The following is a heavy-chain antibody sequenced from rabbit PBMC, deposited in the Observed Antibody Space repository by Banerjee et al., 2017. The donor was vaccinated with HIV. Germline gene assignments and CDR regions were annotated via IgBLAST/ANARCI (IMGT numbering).Heavy chain of an antibody. CDR2: INTSSGNT. Sequence: QEQLEESGGDLVKPGGSLTLTCTASGFSFCNGYVMCWVRQAPGKGLEWIACINTSSGNTVYASWAKGRFTISKTSSTTVTLQMTSLTAADTATYFCVRDDYGDIDLWGQGTLVTVS. CDR1: GFSFCNGYV. J-gene: IGHJ4*01. CDR3: VRDDYGDIDL. D-gene: IGHD2-1*01. V-gene: IGHV1S45*01.